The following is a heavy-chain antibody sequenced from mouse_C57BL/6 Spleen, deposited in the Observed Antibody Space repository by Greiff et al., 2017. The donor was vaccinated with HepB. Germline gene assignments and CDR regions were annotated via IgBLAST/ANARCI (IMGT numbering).Heavy chain of an antibody. CDR2: IDPSDSYT. CDR3: ARGFRGFDY. J-gene: IGHJ2*01. Sequence: QVQLQQPGAELVMPGASVKLSCKASGYTFTSYWMHWVKQRPGQGLEWIGEIDPSDSYTNYNQKFKGKSTLTVDKSSSTAYMQLSSLTSEDSAVYYCARGFRGFDYWGQGTTLTVSS. CDR1: GYTFTSYW. V-gene: IGHV1-69*01.